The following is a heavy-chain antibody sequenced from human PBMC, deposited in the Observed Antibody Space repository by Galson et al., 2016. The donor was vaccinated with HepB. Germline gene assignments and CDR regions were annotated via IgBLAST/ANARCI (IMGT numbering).Heavy chain of an antibody. CDR1: GFSFSSYW. CDR2: IKQDGSQK. CDR3: ARADDGDPYGYSHYYYGMDV. D-gene: IGHD5-18*01. V-gene: IGHV3-7*01. Sequence: SLRLSCAASGFSFSSYWMNWVRQAPGKGLEWVANIKQDGSQKYYLDSVKGRFTISRDNAKNSLYLHMNRVRAEDTAVYYCARADDGDPYGYSHYYYGMDVWGLGTKVTVSS. J-gene: IGHJ6*02.